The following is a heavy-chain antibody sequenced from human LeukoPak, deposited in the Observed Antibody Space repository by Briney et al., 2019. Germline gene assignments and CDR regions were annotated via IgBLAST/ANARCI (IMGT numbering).Heavy chain of an antibody. Sequence: PGGSLRLSCAASGFTFSSYSMNWVRQAPGKGLEWVASITSTSGHTYYAGSVQGRFTISRDNAKNSLFLQMNSLKADDTAVYYCARDGGVLTGLPGAFNIWGRGTMVTVSS. CDR2: ITSTSGHT. D-gene: IGHD2-21*02. V-gene: IGHV3-21*01. CDR3: ARDGGVLTGLPGAFNI. CDR1: GFTFSSYS. J-gene: IGHJ3*02.